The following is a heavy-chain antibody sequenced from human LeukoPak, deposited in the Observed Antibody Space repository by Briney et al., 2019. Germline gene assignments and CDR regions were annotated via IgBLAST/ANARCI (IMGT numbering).Heavy chain of an antibody. CDR1: GFTFSDYY. CDR3: AREPQGFDY. CDR2: ISGSGTSS. Sequence: RGSLRLSCAASGFTFSDYYMSRIRQAPGKGLEWVSYISGSGTSSYYADSVKGRFTISRDNAKNSLYLQMNSLRVEDTAVYYCAREPQGFDYWGQGTLVTVSS. V-gene: IGHV3-11*01. J-gene: IGHJ4*02.